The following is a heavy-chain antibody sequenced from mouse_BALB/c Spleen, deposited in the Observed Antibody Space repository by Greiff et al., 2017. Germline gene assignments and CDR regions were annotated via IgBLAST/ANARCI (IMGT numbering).Heavy chain of an antibody. D-gene: IGHD2-4*01. J-gene: IGHJ2*01. CDR1: GYTFTSYT. V-gene: IGHV1-4*01. Sequence: QVQLKESGAELARPGASGKMSCKASGYTFTSYTMHWVKQRPGQGLEWIGYINPSSGYTNYNQKFKDKATLTADKSSSTAYMQLSSLTSEDSAVYYCARSYDYDDYFDDWGQGTTLTDSS. CDR3: ARSYDYDDYFDD. CDR2: INPSSGYT.